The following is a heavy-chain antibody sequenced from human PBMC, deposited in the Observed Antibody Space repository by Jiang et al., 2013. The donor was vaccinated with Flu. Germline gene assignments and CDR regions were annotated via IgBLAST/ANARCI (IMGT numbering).Heavy chain of an antibody. D-gene: IGHD6-13*01. CDR2: INHSGST. CDR3: ARGIAAAGQRVDAFDI. Sequence: SLTCAVYGGSFSGYYWSWIRQPPGKGLEWIGEINHSGSTNYNPSLKSRVTISVDTSKNQFSLKLSSVTAADTAVYYCARGIAAAGQRVDAFDIWGQGTMVTVSS. J-gene: IGHJ3*02. CDR1: GGSFSGYY. V-gene: IGHV4-34*01.